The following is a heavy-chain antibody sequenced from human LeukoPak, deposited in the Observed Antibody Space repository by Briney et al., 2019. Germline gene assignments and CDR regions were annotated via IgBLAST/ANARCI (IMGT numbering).Heavy chain of an antibody. Sequence: GGSLRLSCAASGFTFSSYAMSWVRQAPGKGLEWVSAISGSGGSTYYADSVKGRFTISRDNSKNTLYLQMNSLRAEDTAVYYCARVRDYYGSGSSFDYWGQGTLVTVSS. J-gene: IGHJ4*02. CDR3: ARVRDYYGSGSSFDY. D-gene: IGHD3-10*01. V-gene: IGHV3-23*01. CDR1: GFTFSSYA. CDR2: ISGSGGST.